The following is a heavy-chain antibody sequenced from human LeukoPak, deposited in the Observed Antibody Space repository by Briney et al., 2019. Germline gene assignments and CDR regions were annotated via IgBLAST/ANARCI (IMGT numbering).Heavy chain of an antibody. CDR3: ARESFGDYYFDY. D-gene: IGHD4-17*01. V-gene: IGHV3-30*14. CDR2: MSHDGSKI. J-gene: IGHJ4*02. Sequence: GGSLRLSCASSGFTFSNYVLHWVRQAPGKGLEWVAGMSHDGSKIYYADPVKGRFTVSRDNSKNTLYLQMNSLRIEDTAVYSCARESFGDYYFDYWGQGTLVTVSS. CDR1: GFTFSNYV.